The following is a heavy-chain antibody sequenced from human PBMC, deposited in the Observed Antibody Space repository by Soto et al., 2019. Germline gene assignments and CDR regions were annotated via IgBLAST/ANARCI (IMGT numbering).Heavy chain of an antibody. CDR3: ARAKGSGSYKYYFDY. CDR1: GFTFSSYA. CDR2: ISYDGSNK. D-gene: IGHD1-26*01. V-gene: IGHV3-30-3*01. Sequence: QVQLVESGGGVVQPGRSLRLSCAASGFTFSSYAMHWVRQAPGKGLEWVAVISYDGSNKYYADSVKGRFTISRDNSKNTLYLQMNSLRAEDTAVYYCARAKGSGSYKYYFDYWGQGTLVTVSS. J-gene: IGHJ4*02.